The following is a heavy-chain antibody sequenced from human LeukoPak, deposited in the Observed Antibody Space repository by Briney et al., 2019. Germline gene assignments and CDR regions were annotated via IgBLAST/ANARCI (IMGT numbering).Heavy chain of an antibody. CDR3: STSPSWGV. CDR1: GFTFSRFW. D-gene: IGHD3-16*01. Sequence: GESLRLSCAASGFTFSRFWLAWVRLAAGKGLEWVATMNQDGSEKHFVDSVKGRFTISRDNTQNSLYLQMNSLRVDDTAVYYCSTSPSWGVWGKGTTVTVSS. V-gene: IGHV3-7*03. CDR2: MNQDGSEK. J-gene: IGHJ6*04.